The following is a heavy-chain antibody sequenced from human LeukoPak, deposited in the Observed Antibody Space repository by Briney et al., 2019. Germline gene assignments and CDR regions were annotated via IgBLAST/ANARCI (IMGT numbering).Heavy chain of an antibody. CDR3: ARFWRGSSWYLNWFDP. Sequence: SETLSLTCAVYGGSFSGYYWSWIRQPPGKGLEWIGEINHSGSTNYNPSLKSRVTISVDTSKNQFSLKLSSVTAADTAVYYCARFWRGSSWYLNWFDPWGRGTLVTVSS. J-gene: IGHJ5*02. CDR2: INHSGST. D-gene: IGHD6-13*01. V-gene: IGHV4-34*01. CDR1: GGSFSGYY.